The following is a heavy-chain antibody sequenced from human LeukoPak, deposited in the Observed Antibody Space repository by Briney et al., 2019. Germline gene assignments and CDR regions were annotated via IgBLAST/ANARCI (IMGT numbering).Heavy chain of an antibody. J-gene: IGHJ5*02. CDR2: ISSNSYYI. CDR1: GFTFTSYT. CDR3: AGAPSSSRFDP. Sequence: GGSLRLSCVASGFTFTSYTMNWVRQAPGKGLEWVSSISSNSYYIYYADSVKGRFTISRDNAQNSLYLQMNSLRAEDTAVYYCAGAPSSSRFDPWGQGTLVTVSS. V-gene: IGHV3-21*01. D-gene: IGHD6-13*01.